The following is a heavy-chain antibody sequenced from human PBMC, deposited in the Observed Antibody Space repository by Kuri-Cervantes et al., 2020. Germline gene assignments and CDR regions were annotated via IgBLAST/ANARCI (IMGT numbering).Heavy chain of an antibody. CDR2: ISWNSGSI. D-gene: IGHD6-19*01. Sequence: SLKISCAASGFTFDDYAMHWVRQAPGKGLEWVSGISWNSGSIGYADSVKGRFTISRDNAKNSLYLQMNSLRVEDTAVYYCARDPSGWYIASYFDYWGQGTLVTVSS. J-gene: IGHJ4*02. CDR1: GFTFDDYA. CDR3: ARDPSGWYIASYFDY. V-gene: IGHV3-9*01.